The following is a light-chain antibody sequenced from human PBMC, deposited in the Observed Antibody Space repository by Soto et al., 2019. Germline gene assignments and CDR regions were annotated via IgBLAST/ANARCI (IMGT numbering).Light chain of an antibody. Sequence: DIQMTQSPSSLSASVGDRVTITCRASQSISSYLNWYQQKPGKAPKLLIYAASSLQSGVPSRFSGSGSGTDFTFTISSLQPEDFATYYCQQSYSTPLFTFGQGTTLEIK. V-gene: IGKV1-39*01. CDR1: QSISSY. CDR3: QQSYSTPLFT. J-gene: IGKJ2*01. CDR2: AAS.